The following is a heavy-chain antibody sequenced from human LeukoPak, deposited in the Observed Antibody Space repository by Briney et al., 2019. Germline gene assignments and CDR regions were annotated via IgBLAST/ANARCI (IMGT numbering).Heavy chain of an antibody. Sequence: PSETLSLTCTVSGGSISSSSYYWGWIRQPPGKGLEWIGSIYYSGSTYYNPSLKSRVTISVDTSKNQFSLKLSSVTAADTAVYYCARSSPPYTAMGLEHFDYWGQGTLVTVSS. CDR2: IYYSGST. CDR1: GGSISSSSYY. V-gene: IGHV4-39*07. D-gene: IGHD5-18*01. J-gene: IGHJ4*02. CDR3: ARSSPPYTAMGLEHFDY.